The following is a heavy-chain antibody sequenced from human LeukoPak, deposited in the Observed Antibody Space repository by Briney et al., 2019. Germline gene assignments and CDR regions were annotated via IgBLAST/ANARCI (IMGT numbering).Heavy chain of an antibody. CDR2: ISYDGSKK. CDR3: ARDYAGGWIDY. D-gene: IGHD3-10*02. Sequence: GGSLRLSCAASGFSLSSYAMHWVRQAPGKGLEWVAIISYDGSKKYYADSVKGRFTISRDNARNSLYLQMNNLRVEDTAIYYCARDYAGGWIDYWGQGIMVTVSS. V-gene: IGHV3-30*04. CDR1: GFSLSSYA. J-gene: IGHJ4*02.